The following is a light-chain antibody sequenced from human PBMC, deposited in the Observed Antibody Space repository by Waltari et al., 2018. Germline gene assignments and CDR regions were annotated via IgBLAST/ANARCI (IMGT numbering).Light chain of an antibody. J-gene: IGLJ2*01. CDR1: SSYVGSYNL. Sequence: QSALTQPASVSGSPGQSITISCTGTSSYVGSYNLFSWYQQHPGKAPKLMIYEGSKRPPGVSNRFSGSKSGNTASLRISGLQAEDEADYYCCSYAGSSTFEVFGGGTKLTVL. CDR2: EGS. V-gene: IGLV2-23*03. CDR3: CSYAGSSTFEV.